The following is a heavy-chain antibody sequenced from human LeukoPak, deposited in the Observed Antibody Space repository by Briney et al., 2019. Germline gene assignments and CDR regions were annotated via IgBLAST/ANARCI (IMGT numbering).Heavy chain of an antibody. CDR1: GVSITNYY. CDR2: VFYTGST. J-gene: IGHJ5*01. D-gene: IGHD1-26*01. Sequence: PSETLSLTCIVSGVSITNYYWTWIRQPPGEGLEWIGYVFYTGSTNYNPSLESRVTISVDTSKNQVSLQLNSVTPEDTAVYYCARLVGAAWFDSWGQGTLVTVSS. CDR3: ARLVGAAWFDS. V-gene: IGHV4-59*12.